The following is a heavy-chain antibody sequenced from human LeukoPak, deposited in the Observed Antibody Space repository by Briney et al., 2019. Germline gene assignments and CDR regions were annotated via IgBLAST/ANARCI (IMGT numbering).Heavy chain of an antibody. CDR2: IDYTGTP. Sequence: SETLSFICSVSGGFISTYSWTWIRQSPGKGLEWIGFIDYTGTPSYNPSLKSRVTVSVDTSKNQFSLKLTSVTAADTALYYCARDVVRGARLPGIWGQGTKVTVSS. CDR1: GGFISTYS. D-gene: IGHD6-6*01. J-gene: IGHJ3*02. V-gene: IGHV4-59*01. CDR3: ARDVVRGARLPGI.